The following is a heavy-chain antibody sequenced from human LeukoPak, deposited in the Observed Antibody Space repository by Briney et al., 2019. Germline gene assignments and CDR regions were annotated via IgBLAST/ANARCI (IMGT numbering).Heavy chain of an antibody. J-gene: IGHJ3*02. CDR3: ARQYHYGSSGYPYAFEI. CDR1: GYRFASYW. V-gene: IGHV5-10-1*01. CDR2: IDPSDSHT. Sequence: GESLRISCKGSGYRFASYWISWVRQMPGKGLEWMGRIDPSDSHTNYSPSFQGHVTISGDKSISTAYLQWSSLKASDTAMYYCARQYHYGSSGYPYAFEIWGQGTMVTVSS. D-gene: IGHD3-22*01.